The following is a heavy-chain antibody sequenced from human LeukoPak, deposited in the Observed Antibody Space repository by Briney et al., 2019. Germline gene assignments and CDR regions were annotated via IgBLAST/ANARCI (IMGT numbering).Heavy chain of an antibody. J-gene: IGHJ4*02. Sequence: GASVKVSCKASGYTFTGYYMHWVRQAPGQGLEWMGWINPNSGGTNYAQKFQGRVTMTRDTSISTAYMELSRLRSDDTAVYYCATGPYYDSSGYYHYWGQGTLVTDSS. CDR2: INPNSGGT. D-gene: IGHD3-22*01. CDR1: GYTFTGYY. V-gene: IGHV1-2*02. CDR3: ATGPYYDSSGYYHY.